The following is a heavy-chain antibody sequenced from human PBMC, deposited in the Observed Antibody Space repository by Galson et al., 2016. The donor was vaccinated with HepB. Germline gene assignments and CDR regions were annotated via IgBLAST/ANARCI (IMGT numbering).Heavy chain of an antibody. Sequence: SLRLSCAGSGFTFNSYAMNWVRQALGKGLEWISLISDNGHATYYADPVRGRFSIARDNSKNTLYLQMNSLRADDTAVYYCAKCPPGTRGSLDSWGQGTLVTVSS. CDR1: GFTFNSYA. J-gene: IGHJ4*02. CDR2: ISDNGHAT. V-gene: IGHV3-23*01. CDR3: AKCPPGTRGSLDS. D-gene: IGHD1-14*01.